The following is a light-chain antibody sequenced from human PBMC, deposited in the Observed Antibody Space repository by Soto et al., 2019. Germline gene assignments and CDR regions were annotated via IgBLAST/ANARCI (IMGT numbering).Light chain of an antibody. CDR1: QSVSSY. J-gene: IGKJ4*01. Sequence: DIVLTQSPATLSLSPGERATLSCRASQSVSSYLAWYQQKPGQAPRLLIDDASNRATGIPARFSGSGSGTDFTLTISSLKPEDFAVYYCQQRSNWLTFGGGTKVEIK. V-gene: IGKV3-11*01. CDR2: DAS. CDR3: QQRSNWLT.